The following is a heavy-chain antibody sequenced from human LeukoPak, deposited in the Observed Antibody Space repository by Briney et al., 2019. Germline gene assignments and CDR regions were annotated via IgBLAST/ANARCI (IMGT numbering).Heavy chain of an antibody. D-gene: IGHD3-22*01. CDR2: IYTSGST. CDR3: ARIGDYYYDTAFDY. J-gene: IGHJ4*02. CDR1: GGSTSSYY. V-gene: IGHV4-4*07. Sequence: SETLSLTCTVSGGSTSSYYWSWIRQPAGKGLEWIERIYTSGSTNYNPSLKSRVTMSVDTSKNQFSLKLSSVTAADTAVYYCARIGDYYYDTAFDYWGQGTLVTVSS.